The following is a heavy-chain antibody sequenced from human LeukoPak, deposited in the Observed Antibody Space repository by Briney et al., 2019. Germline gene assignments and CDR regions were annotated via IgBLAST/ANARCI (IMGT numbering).Heavy chain of an antibody. CDR3: ARQVSTMIDTTHFDY. CDR1: GYSFTSYW. Sequence: GESLKISCKGSGYSFTSYWIGWVRQMPGKGLEWMGIIYPGDSDTRYSPPFQGQVTISADKSISTAYLQWSSLKASDTAMYYCARQVSTMIDTTHFDYWGQGTLVTVSS. V-gene: IGHV5-51*01. D-gene: IGHD3-22*01. J-gene: IGHJ4*02. CDR2: IYPGDSDT.